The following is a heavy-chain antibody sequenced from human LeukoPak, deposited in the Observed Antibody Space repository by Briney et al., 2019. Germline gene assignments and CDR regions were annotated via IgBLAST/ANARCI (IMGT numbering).Heavy chain of an antibody. CDR1: GLTFSDYY. Sequence: GGSLRPSCAASGLTFSDYYMSWIRQAPGKGLEWVSYISSSGSTIYYADSVKGRFTISRDNAKNSLYLQMNSLRAEDTAVYYCARGLNYDFWSGYGGALNYWGQGTLVTVSS. CDR3: ARGLNYDFWSGYGGALNY. D-gene: IGHD3-3*01. J-gene: IGHJ4*02. CDR2: ISSSGSTI. V-gene: IGHV3-11*01.